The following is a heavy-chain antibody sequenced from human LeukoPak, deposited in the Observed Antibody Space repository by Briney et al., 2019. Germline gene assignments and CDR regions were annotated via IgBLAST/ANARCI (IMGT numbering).Heavy chain of an antibody. Sequence: ASVKVSCKASGYTFINFAINWGRQAPGQRLEWMGWINAGNGNTKYSQKFQGRVTITRDTSASTAYMELSSLRSEDTAVYYCARDFQSDYWGQGTLVTVS. CDR1: GYTFINFA. CDR3: ARDFQSDY. V-gene: IGHV1-3*01. CDR2: INAGNGNT. J-gene: IGHJ4*02.